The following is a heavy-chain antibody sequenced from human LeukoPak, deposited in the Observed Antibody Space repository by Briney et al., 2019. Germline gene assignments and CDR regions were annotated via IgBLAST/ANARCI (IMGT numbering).Heavy chain of an antibody. CDR2: IGKTSSTI. D-gene: IGHD3-16*01. CDR3: VRDRMGGAFDI. V-gene: IGHV3-48*02. J-gene: IGHJ3*02. CDR1: GFIFNAYD. Sequence: GVSLRLSCAASGFIFNAYDMNWVRQAPGKGLEWLSFIGKTSSTIYYADSVKGRFTISRDNARNSLYLQLNSLRDEDTALYYCVRDRMGGAFDIWGQGTMVIISS.